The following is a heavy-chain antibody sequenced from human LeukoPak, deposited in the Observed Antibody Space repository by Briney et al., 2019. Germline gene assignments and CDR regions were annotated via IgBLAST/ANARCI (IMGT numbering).Heavy chain of an antibody. CDR3: ARVSDSNYYYYYMDV. CDR2: INHSGST. J-gene: IGHJ6*03. D-gene: IGHD4-11*01. CDR1: GGSFSGYY. Sequence: PSETLSLTCAVYGGSFSGYYWSWIRQPPGKGLEWIGEINHSGSTNYNPSLKSRVTISVDTSKNQFSLKLSSVTAADTAVYYCARVSDSNYYYYYMDVWGKGTTVTVSS. V-gene: IGHV4-34*01.